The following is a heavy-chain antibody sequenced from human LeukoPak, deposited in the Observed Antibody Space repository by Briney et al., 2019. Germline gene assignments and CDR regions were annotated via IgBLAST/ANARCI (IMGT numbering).Heavy chain of an antibody. CDR1: GGTFSSYA. V-gene: IGHV1-69*05. J-gene: IGHJ4*02. CDR2: IIPIFGTA. Sequence: GASVKVSCKVSGGTFSSYAISWVRQAPGQGLEWMGGIIPIFGTANYAQKFQGRVTITTDESTSTAYMELSSLRSEDTAVYYCAREGPTYSSSWYSGNHGFDYWGQGTLVTVSS. D-gene: IGHD6-13*01. CDR3: AREGPTYSSSWYSGNHGFDY.